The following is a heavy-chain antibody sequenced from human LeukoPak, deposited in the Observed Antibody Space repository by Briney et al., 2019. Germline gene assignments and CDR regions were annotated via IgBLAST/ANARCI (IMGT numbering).Heavy chain of an antibody. V-gene: IGHV4-61*02. CDR3: ARGYGYFQH. D-gene: IGHD5-18*01. J-gene: IGHJ1*01. CDR2: VYTSGST. CDR1: GGSISSGNYY. Sequence: SETLSLTCTVSGGSISSGNYYWSWIRQPAGKGLEWIGRVYTSGSTNYNPSLKSRVTISVDTSKNQFSLKLTSVTAAGTAVYYCARGYGYFQHWGQGTLVTVSS.